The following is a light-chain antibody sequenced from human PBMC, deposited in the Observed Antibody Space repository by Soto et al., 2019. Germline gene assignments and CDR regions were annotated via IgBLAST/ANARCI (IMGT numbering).Light chain of an antibody. CDR1: SSDVGGYNY. Sequence: QSALTQPASVSGSPGRSITISCTGTSSDVGGYNYVSWYQQHPGKAPKLMIYDVSNRPSGVSNRFSGSKSGNTASLTISGLQAEDEADYYCRSYTSSSISVFGTGTKVTVL. CDR2: DVS. J-gene: IGLJ1*01. V-gene: IGLV2-14*01. CDR3: RSYTSSSISV.